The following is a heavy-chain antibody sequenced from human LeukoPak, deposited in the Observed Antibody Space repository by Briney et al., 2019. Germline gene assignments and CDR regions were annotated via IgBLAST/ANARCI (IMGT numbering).Heavy chain of an antibody. J-gene: IGHJ4*02. CDR2: IWNSGNR. D-gene: IGHD2-15*01. CDR1: AGSINSGGYF. V-gene: IGHV4-31*03. Sequence: SDTLSLTCTVSAGSINSGGYFWTWVRQHPGEGLEWNGYIWNSGNRYYNPSLSSRVIISADSSKSTFSLKLSPLRAADTAVYYCARYHCGSSYCPGVDFYGQGTLVTVSS. CDR3: ARYHCGSSYCPGVDF.